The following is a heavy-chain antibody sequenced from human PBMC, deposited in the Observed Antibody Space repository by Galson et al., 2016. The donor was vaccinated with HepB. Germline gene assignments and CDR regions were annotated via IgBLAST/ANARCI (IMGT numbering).Heavy chain of an antibody. CDR1: GFTFTAFW. J-gene: IGHJ4*02. Sequence: SLRLSCAASGFTFTAFWMNWVRQAPGKGLEWVATIKEDGSERYYVDSVKGRFTISRDDAKSSVFLQMNTLRVEDTAVYYCARERRSYIHVVTAGLDYLGQGTMVSVAP. CDR2: IKEDGSER. CDR3: ARERRSYIHVVTAGLDY. V-gene: IGHV3-7*03. D-gene: IGHD2-21*02.